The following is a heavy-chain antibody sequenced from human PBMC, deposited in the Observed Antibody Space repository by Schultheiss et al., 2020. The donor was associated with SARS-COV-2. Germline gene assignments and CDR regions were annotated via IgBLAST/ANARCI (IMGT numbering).Heavy chain of an antibody. V-gene: IGHV3-30-3*01. Sequence: GESLKISCAASGITFRNYAMSWVRQAPGKGLEWVAVISYDGSNKYYADSVKGRFTISRDNSKNTLYLQMNSLRAEDTAVYYCAREWDPGVNSLFDPWGQGTLVTVSS. CDR1: GITFRNYA. CDR3: AREWDPGVNSLFDP. D-gene: IGHD4-23*01. J-gene: IGHJ5*02. CDR2: ISYDGSNK.